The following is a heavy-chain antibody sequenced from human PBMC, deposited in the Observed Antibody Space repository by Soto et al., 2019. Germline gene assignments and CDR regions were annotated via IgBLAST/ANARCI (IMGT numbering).Heavy chain of an antibody. Sequence: GGSLRLSCEASGFTFTSYAMHWVRQAPGKGLEWVAVISDDGRNYYYADSVKGRFTISRDNSKNTVFLQMNSPRAEDTAVYYCAKVHWNFLVYYFDYWGQGTLVTVSS. CDR2: ISDDGRNY. J-gene: IGHJ4*02. D-gene: IGHD1-7*01. CDR3: AKVHWNFLVYYFDY. CDR1: GFTFTSYA. V-gene: IGHV3-30*18.